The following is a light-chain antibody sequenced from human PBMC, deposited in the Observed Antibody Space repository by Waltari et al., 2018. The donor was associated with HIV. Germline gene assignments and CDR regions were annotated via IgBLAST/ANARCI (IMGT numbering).Light chain of an antibody. CDR3: QSYDNHLSGLWV. CDR2: GDS. J-gene: IGLJ3*02. Sequence: SVLTQPPSVSGAPGQWVTISCTGSNPNIGAGYGAHWYRQFPGSAPELVVYGDSIRPLGVPDRFSGSKSGVSASLDISGLQTEDEADYYCQSYDNHLSGLWVFGGGTKLTVL. V-gene: IGLV1-40*01. CDR1: NPNIGAGYG.